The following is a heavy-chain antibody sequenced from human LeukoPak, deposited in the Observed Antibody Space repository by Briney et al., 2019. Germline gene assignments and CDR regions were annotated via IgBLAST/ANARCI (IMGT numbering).Heavy chain of an antibody. J-gene: IGHJ3*02. CDR1: GYSISSGYY. V-gene: IGHV4-38-2*02. D-gene: IGHD1-26*01. Sequence: PSETLSLTCTVSGYSISSGYYWGWIRQPPGKGLEWIGSIYHSGSTYYNPSLKSRVTISVDTSKNQFSLKLSSVTAADTAVYYCARDEWEEPAFDIWGQGTMVTVSS. CDR3: ARDEWEEPAFDI. CDR2: IYHSGST.